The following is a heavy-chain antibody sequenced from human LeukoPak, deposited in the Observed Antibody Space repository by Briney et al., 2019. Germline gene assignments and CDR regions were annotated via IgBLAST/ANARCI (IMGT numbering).Heavy chain of an antibody. Sequence: GGSLRLSCAASGFTFSDYYMSWIRQAPGKGLEWVSYISSSGSTIYYADSVKGRFTISRDNAKNSLYLQMNSLRAEDTAVYYCARDADTAMGYYYYYYMDVWGKGTTVTISS. CDR2: ISSSGSTI. V-gene: IGHV3-11*01. CDR3: ARDADTAMGYYYYYYMDV. CDR1: GFTFSDYY. J-gene: IGHJ6*03. D-gene: IGHD5-18*01.